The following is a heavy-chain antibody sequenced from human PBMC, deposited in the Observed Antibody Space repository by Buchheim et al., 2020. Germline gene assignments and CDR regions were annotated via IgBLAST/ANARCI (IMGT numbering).Heavy chain of an antibody. CDR3: ATDLLLGRPDYLDH. CDR1: GFTFSSYD. J-gene: IGHJ4*02. Sequence: QVQLVESGGGVVRPGRSLRLSCAAFGFTFSSYDVHWVRQGPGKGLEWLAVISTDGNRNFHADSVLGRFTISRDNFRNMVYLQMNGLRGEDTAVYYCATDLLLGRPDYLDHWGQGTL. D-gene: IGHD3-10*01. V-gene: IGHV3-30-3*01. CDR2: ISTDGNRN.